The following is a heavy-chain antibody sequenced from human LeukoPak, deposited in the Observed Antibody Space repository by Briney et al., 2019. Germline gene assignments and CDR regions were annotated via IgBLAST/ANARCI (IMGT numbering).Heavy chain of an antibody. V-gene: IGHV3-30-3*01. CDR2: ISYDGSNK. CDR3: ARGSPPFSPHYDMSYYFDY. CDR1: GFTFSSYA. D-gene: IGHD2/OR15-2a*01. J-gene: IGHJ4*02. Sequence: GRSLRLSCAASGFTFSSYAMHWVRQAPGKGLEWVAVISYDGSNKYYADSVKGRFTISRDNSKNTLYLQMNSLRAEDTAVYYCARGSPPFSPHYDMSYYFDYWGQGTLVTVSS.